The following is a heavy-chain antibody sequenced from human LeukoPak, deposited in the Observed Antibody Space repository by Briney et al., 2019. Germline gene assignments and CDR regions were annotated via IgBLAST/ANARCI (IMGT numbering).Heavy chain of an antibody. CDR3: ARDQGALGRDYMDV. J-gene: IGHJ6*03. D-gene: IGHD5-24*01. CDR2: IYSGGST. V-gene: IGHV3-53*01. Sequence: GGSLRLSCAASGFSVSSNYMSWVRQAPGKGLEWVSIIYSGGSTDYADSVKGRFTISRDNSKNTLYLQMNSLRAEDTAVYYCARDQGALGRDYMDVWGKGTTVTVSS. CDR1: GFSVSSNY.